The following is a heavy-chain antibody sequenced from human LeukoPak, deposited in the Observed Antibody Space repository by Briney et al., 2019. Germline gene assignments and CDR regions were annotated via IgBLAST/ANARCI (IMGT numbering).Heavy chain of an antibody. Sequence: ASVKVSCKASGYTFTSYGISWVRQAPGQGLEWMGWISAYNDNTNYAQKLQGRVTMTTDTSTSTAYMELRSLRSDDTAVYYCARRGYCSSTSCPYDLYYYYGMDVWGKGTTVTVSS. D-gene: IGHD2-2*01. J-gene: IGHJ6*04. CDR1: GYTFTSYG. CDR2: ISAYNDNT. CDR3: ARRGYCSSTSCPYDLYYYYGMDV. V-gene: IGHV1-18*04.